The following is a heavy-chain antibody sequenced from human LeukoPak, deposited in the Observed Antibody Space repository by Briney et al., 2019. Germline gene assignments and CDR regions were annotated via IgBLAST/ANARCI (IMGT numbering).Heavy chain of an antibody. J-gene: IGHJ4*02. D-gene: IGHD1-1*01. V-gene: IGHV4-61*01. CDR2: IYYSGST. CDR1: GGSVSSGTYY. CDR3: ARDRVRGNANPYFDY. Sequence: SETLSLACTVSGGSVSSGTYYWSWIRQPPGKGLEWIGYIYYSGSTNYNPSLKSRVTISIDTSKNQFSLKLSSVTAADTAVYYCARDRVRGNANPYFDYWGQGTLVTVSS.